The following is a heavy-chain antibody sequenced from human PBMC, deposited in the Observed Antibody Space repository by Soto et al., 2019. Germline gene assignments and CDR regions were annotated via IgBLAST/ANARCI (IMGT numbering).Heavy chain of an antibody. V-gene: IGHV1-69*02. D-gene: IGHD3-10*01. CDR3: ASSFHYGSGSFYYYYMDV. CDR2: IIPILGIA. Sequence: GASVKVSCKASGGTFSSYTISWVRQAPGQGLEWMGRIIPILGIANYAQKFQGRVTITADKSTSTAYMELSSLRSEDTAVYYCASSFHYGSGSFYYYYMDVWGKGTTVTVPS. J-gene: IGHJ6*03. CDR1: GGTFSSYT.